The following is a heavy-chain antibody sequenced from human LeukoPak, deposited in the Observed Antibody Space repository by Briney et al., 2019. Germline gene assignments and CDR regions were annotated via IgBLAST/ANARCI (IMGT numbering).Heavy chain of an antibody. Sequence: GGSLRLSCEAPGFTFSTYSMSWVRQAPGKGLEWVSSIDSTTSYIYYADSLKGRFTISRDNAKNSLSLQVNSLRAEDTAVYYCARDFRTQLDGYSPPYHFDYWGQGALVTVSS. J-gene: IGHJ4*02. CDR1: GFTFSTYS. CDR2: IDSTTSYI. D-gene: IGHD5-24*01. V-gene: IGHV3-21*01. CDR3: ARDFRTQLDGYSPPYHFDY.